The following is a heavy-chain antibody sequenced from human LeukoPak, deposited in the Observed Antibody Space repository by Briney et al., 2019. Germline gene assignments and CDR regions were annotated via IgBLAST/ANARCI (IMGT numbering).Heavy chain of an antibody. V-gene: IGHV3-7*03. CDR2: IKQDGSEK. Sequence: GGSLRLSCEASGFTFSSYWMNWVRQAPGKGLEWVAYIKQDGSEKYYVDSVKGRFTISRDNARNSLYLQMNSLRAEDTAVYYCARPGLEGMDVWGQGTTVTVSS. J-gene: IGHJ6*02. CDR3: ARPGLEGMDV. CDR1: GFTFSSYW. D-gene: IGHD3-16*01.